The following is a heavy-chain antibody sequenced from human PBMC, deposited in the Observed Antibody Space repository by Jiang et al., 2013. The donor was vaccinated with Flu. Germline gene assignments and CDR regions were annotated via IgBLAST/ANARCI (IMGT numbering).Heavy chain of an antibody. CDR3: ARSDTVFQVVIPKPFDY. CDR1: GYTFTSYA. D-gene: IGHD3-3*01. Sequence: CKASGYTFTSYAMNWVRQAPGQGLEWMGWINTNTGNPTYAQGFTGRFVFSLDTSVSTAYLQISSLKGEDTAMYYCARSDTVFQVVIPKPFDYWGQGTLVTVSS. CDR2: INTNTGNP. J-gene: IGHJ4*02. V-gene: IGHV7-4-1*02.